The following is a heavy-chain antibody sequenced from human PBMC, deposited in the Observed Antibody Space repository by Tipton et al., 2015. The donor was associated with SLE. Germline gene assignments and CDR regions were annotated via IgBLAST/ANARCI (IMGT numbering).Heavy chain of an antibody. V-gene: IGHV1-18*01. CDR3: ARDSSGWYDPSVRAFDI. CDR1: GYTFTSYG. Sequence: QVQLVQSGAEVKKPGASVKVSCKASGYTFTSYGISWVRQAPGQGLEWMGWISAYNGDTNYAQKLQGRVTMTTDTSTSTAYMELRSLRSDDTAVYYCARDSSGWYDPSVRAFDIWGQGTMVTVSS. CDR2: ISAYNGDT. J-gene: IGHJ3*02. D-gene: IGHD6-19*01.